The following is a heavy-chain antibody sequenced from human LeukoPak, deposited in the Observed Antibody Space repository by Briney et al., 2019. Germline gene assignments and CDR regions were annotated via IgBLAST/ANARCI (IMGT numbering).Heavy chain of an antibody. J-gene: IGHJ6*03. D-gene: IGHD4-11*01. V-gene: IGHV4-34*01. CDR1: GGSFSGYY. CDR2: INHSGST. Sequence: PSETLSLTCAVYGGSFSGYYWSWIRQPPGKGLEWIGEINHSGSTNYNPSLKSRVTISVDTSKNQFSLKLSSVTAADTAVYYCARRLYTATYYYYYYMDVWGKGTTVTVSS. CDR3: ARRLYTATYYYYYYMDV.